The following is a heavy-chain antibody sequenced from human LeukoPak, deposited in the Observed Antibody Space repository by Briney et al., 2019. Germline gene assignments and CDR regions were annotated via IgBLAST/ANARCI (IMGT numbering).Heavy chain of an antibody. D-gene: IGHD2-2*02. CDR1: GFTFHDFS. Sequence: PGGSLRLSCAASGFTFHDFSMHWVRQTPGKGLEWVSGISWNSVNIGYADSVKGRFTISRDNSKNSLYLQMNSLRAEDSAFYYCAKAAIRYTTRWNNFDYWGQGTLVTVSS. J-gene: IGHJ4*02. V-gene: IGHV3-9*01. CDR2: ISWNSVNI. CDR3: AKAAIRYTTRWNNFDY.